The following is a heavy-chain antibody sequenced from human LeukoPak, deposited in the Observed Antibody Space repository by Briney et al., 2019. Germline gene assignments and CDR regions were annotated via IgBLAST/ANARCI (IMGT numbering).Heavy chain of an antibody. CDR2: ISTSSNYI. D-gene: IGHD3-22*01. CDR3: ARDDGAYYDSSGNDY. V-gene: IGHV3-21*01. Sequence: GGSLRLSCAAYGFTFSRYSMNLVRQAPGKGLEWVSSISTSSNYIYYADSVKGRFTISRDNARKSLYLEMNSLRADDTAVYYCARDDGAYYDSSGNDYWGQGTLVTVSS. CDR1: GFTFSRYS. J-gene: IGHJ4*02.